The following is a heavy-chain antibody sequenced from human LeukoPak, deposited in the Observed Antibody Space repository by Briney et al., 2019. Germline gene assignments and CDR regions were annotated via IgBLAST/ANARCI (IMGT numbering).Heavy chain of an antibody. V-gene: IGHV3-66*01. CDR3: ARELPPVVTYYFDY. CDR2: IYSGGST. D-gene: IGHD2-15*01. J-gene: IGHJ4*02. Sequence: GGSLRLSCAASGFAFSSYAMSWVRQAPGKGLEWVSIIYSGGSTYYADSVKGRFTISRDNSKNTLYLQMNSLRAEDTAVYYCARELPPVVTYYFDYWGQGTLVTVSS. CDR1: GFAFSSYA.